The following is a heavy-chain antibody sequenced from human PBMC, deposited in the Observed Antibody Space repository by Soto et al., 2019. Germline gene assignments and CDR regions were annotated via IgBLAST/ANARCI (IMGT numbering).Heavy chain of an antibody. D-gene: IGHD6-13*01. J-gene: IGHJ4*02. Sequence: EVQLVESGGGLVQPGGSLRLSCAASGFTFSSYWMSWVRQAPGKGLEWVANIKQDGSEKYYVDSVKGRFTISRDNAQNSLYLQMNSLSAEDTAVYYCARAQGIAAADFDYWGQGTLVTVSS. CDR3: ARAQGIAAADFDY. CDR2: IKQDGSEK. V-gene: IGHV3-7*01. CDR1: GFTFSSYW.